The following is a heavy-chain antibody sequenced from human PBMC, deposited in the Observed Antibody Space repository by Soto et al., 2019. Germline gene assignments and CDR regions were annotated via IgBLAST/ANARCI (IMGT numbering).Heavy chain of an antibody. V-gene: IGHV1-69*13. CDR1: GGTFSSYA. CDR2: IIPIFGTA. Sequence: GASVKVSCKASGGTFSSYAISWVRQAPGQGLEWMGGIIPIFGTANYAQKFQGRVTITADESTSTAYMELSSLRSEDTAVYYCASDPPPPYSGYERSWFDPWGQGTLVTVS. D-gene: IGHD5-12*01. CDR3: ASDPPPPYSGYERSWFDP. J-gene: IGHJ5*02.